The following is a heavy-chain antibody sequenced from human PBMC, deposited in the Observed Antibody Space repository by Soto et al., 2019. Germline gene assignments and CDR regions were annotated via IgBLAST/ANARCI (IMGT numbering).Heavy chain of an antibody. CDR2: ISSGSSSI. CDR1: EFTFSSYR. Sequence: GGSLRLSCAASEFTFSSYRMNWVRQAPGTGLEWVSSISSGSSSIYYADSVKGRFTISRDNARNSLYLQMNSLRAEDTAVYYCARIFCSSTTCYYYFDYWGQGTLVTVSS. CDR3: ARIFCSSTTCYYYFDY. J-gene: IGHJ4*02. D-gene: IGHD2-2*01. V-gene: IGHV3-21*01.